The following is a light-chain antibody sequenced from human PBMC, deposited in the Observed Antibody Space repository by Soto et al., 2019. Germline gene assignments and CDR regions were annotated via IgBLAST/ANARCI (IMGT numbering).Light chain of an antibody. CDR1: QSVDSSF. CDR3: QQYVSSVT. Sequence: EIVLTQSPGSLSLSPGERATLPCRASQSVDSSFFAWYQQKPGQAPRLLIYGASNRATGIPDRFSGSGSGTDFTLNISRLEPEDFAVYYCQQYVSSVTFGQGTKVEIK. CDR2: GAS. J-gene: IGKJ1*01. V-gene: IGKV3-20*01.